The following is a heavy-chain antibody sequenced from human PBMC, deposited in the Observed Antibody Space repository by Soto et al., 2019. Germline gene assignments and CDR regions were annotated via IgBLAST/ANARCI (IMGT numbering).Heavy chain of an antibody. CDR2: IKSEIDGGAA. D-gene: IGHD1-1*01. V-gene: IGHV3-15*01. J-gene: IGHJ4*02. CDR1: GFTFSRAW. CDR3: TTDVSGPLDDY. Sequence: GGSLRLSCVVSGFTFSRAWMTWVRQAPGKGLEWIGRIKSEIDGGAADYAAPVKGGFTISRDDSRDTMYLQMNRLTIEDTGVYYCTTDVSGPLDDYWGQGTLVTVSS.